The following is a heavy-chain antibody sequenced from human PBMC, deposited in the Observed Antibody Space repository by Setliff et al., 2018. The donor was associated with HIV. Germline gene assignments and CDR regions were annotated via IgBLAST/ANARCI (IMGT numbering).Heavy chain of an antibody. Sequence: SETLSLTCTVSGGSISSGSHYWSLIRQPAGKGLEWIGHIYNSGSTNSNPSLKSRVTISVDTSKNQFSLKLSSVTAADTAVYYCARVDSSRGLRAFDIWGQGTMVTVSS. CDR1: GGSISSGSHY. V-gene: IGHV4-61*09. CDR2: IYNSGST. CDR3: ARVDSSRGLRAFDI. D-gene: IGHD6-13*01. J-gene: IGHJ3*02.